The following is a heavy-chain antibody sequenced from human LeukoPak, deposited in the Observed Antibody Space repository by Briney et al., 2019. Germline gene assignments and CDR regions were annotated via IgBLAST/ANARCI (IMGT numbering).Heavy chain of an antibody. CDR2: INHSGST. CDR1: GGSFSGYY. J-gene: IGHJ4*02. V-gene: IGHV4-34*01. Sequence: PSETLSLTCAVYGGSFSGYYWSWIRQPPGKGLEWIGEINHSGSTNYNPSLKSRVTISVDTSKNQFSLRLGSVTAADTAVYYCARVTGYMIEDYFDYWGQGTLVTVSS. CDR3: ARVTGYMIEDYFDY. D-gene: IGHD3-22*01.